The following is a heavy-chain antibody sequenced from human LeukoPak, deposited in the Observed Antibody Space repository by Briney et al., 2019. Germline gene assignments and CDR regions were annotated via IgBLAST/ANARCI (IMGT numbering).Heavy chain of an antibody. CDR3: ARDRRGSRGFDY. Sequence: PGGSLRLSCAASEFTFSSYWISWVRQAPGKGLEWVANIKQDGSEKYYVDSMKGRFTISRDNAKNSLYLQMNSLRAEDTAVYYCARDRRGSRGFDYWGQGTLVTVSS. J-gene: IGHJ4*02. V-gene: IGHV3-7*05. CDR1: EFTFSSYW. CDR2: IKQDGSEK. D-gene: IGHD1-26*01.